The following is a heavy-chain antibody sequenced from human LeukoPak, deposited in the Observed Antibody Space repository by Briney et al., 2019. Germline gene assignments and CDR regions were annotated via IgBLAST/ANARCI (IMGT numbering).Heavy chain of an antibody. J-gene: IGHJ4*02. CDR1: GFTFSSYA. CDR2: ISGSGGST. Sequence: PGGSLRLSCAASGFTFSSYAMSWVRQAPGKGLEWVSAISGSGGSTYYADSVKGRFTISRGNAKNSLYLQMNSLRAEDTAVYYCAREGVGATFDYWGQGTLVTVSS. D-gene: IGHD1-26*01. CDR3: AREGVGATFDY. V-gene: IGHV3-23*01.